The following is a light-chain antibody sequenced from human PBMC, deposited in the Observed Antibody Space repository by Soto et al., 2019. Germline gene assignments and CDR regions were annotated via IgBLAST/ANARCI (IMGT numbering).Light chain of an antibody. Sequence: EVVLTQSPGTLSLSPGERATLSCRASQSVSSNYLAWYQQKPGQAPRLVIYGASNRATGIPDRFRGSGSGTDFSLTIRGVEPEDFAVYYCQQYGTSPRTFGQGTKVEVK. CDR2: GAS. J-gene: IGKJ1*01. CDR1: QSVSSNY. V-gene: IGKV3-20*01. CDR3: QQYGTSPRT.